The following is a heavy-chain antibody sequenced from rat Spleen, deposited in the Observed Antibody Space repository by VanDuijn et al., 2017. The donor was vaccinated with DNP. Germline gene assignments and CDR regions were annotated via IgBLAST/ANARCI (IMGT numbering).Heavy chain of an antibody. Sequence: EVQLVESGGDLVQPGRSLKLFCAASGFTFSDYNMAWVRQAPKKGLEWVGTISTSGNRPYYPDSVKGRFTISRDNAKSSLYLQMNSLKSEDTATYYCARHSRTTAITEYFDYWGQGVMVTVSS. CDR2: ISTSGNRP. J-gene: IGHJ2*01. CDR3: ARHSRTTAITEYFDY. V-gene: IGHV5-7*01. D-gene: IGHD1-9*01. CDR1: GFTFSDYN.